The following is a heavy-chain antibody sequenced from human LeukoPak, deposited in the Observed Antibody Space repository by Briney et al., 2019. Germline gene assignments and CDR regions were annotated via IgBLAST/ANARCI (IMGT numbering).Heavy chain of an antibody. V-gene: IGHV4-39*01. D-gene: IGHD2-15*01. CDR3: ARHQCSGDRCKSVDWFDS. J-gene: IGHJ5*01. CDR1: GGSVSSSSFH. Sequence: SETLSLTCTVSGGSVSSSSFHWGWIRQPPGKGLEWIGSIYYSGTTYYNPSLQSRVTVSVDASNNQFSLKMESVSAADTAIYYCARHQCSGDRCKSVDWFDSWGKGILVTVSS. CDR2: IYYSGTT.